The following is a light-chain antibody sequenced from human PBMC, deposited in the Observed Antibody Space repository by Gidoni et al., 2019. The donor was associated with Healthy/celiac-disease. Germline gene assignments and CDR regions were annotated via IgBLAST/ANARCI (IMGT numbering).Light chain of an antibody. J-gene: IGKJ3*01. V-gene: IGKV4-1*01. CDR2: WAS. CDR3: QQYYSTPPA. Sequence: VLPQPPTPLAVSLGERATINCKSSQSVLYSSNNKNYLAWYQQKPGQPPKLLIYWASTRESGVPDRFSGSGSGTDFTLTISSLQAEDVAVYYCQQYYSTPPAFGPGTKVDIK. CDR1: QSVLYSSNNKNY.